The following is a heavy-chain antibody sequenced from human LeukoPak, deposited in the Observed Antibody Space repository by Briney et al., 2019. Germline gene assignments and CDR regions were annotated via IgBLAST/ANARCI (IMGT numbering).Heavy chain of an antibody. CDR2: IKQDGSEK. CDR3: AKGGYYYGSGSLGHYFDY. J-gene: IGHJ4*02. Sequence: GGSLRLSCAASGFTFSSYWMSWVRQAPGKGLEWVANIKQDGSEKYYVDSVKGRFTISRDNAKNSLYLQMNSLRAEDTALYYCAKGGYYYGSGSLGHYFDYWGQGTLVTVSS. D-gene: IGHD3-10*01. V-gene: IGHV3-7*03. CDR1: GFTFSSYW.